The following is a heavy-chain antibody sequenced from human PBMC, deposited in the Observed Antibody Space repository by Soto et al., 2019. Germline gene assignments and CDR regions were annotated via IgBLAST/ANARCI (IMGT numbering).Heavy chain of an antibody. J-gene: IGHJ4*02. Sequence: EVQLLESGGGLVQPGGSLRLSCAASGFTFSNYAMTWVRQAPGKGLEWVSVITGSGGGTYFVDSVKGRFTISRDNSKNTVYLQMHSLRAEDTAVYYCANRPLTAAGFDYWGQGTLVTVSS. CDR3: ANRPLTAAGFDY. V-gene: IGHV3-23*01. CDR2: ITGSGGGT. CDR1: GFTFSNYA. D-gene: IGHD6-13*01.